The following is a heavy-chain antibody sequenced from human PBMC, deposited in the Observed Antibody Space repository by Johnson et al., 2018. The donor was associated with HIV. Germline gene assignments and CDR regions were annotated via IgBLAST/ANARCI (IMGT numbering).Heavy chain of an antibody. V-gene: IGHV3-30-3*01. CDR1: GFTFNNFA. CDR3: AKDVAGYLYAFDI. Sequence: QVQLVESGGGVVQPGRSLRLSCAASGFTFNNFAMHWVRQAPGKGLEWVAVISYDGSNKAFADSLKGRFTISRDNSKNTLYLQMTSLRAEDTAVYYCAKDVAGYLYAFDIWGQGTMVTVSS. D-gene: IGHD2-15*01. J-gene: IGHJ3*02. CDR2: ISYDGSNK.